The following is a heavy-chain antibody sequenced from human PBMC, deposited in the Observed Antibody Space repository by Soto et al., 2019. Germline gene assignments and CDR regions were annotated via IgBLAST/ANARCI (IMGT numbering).Heavy chain of an antibody. CDR2: IYSGGST. V-gene: IGHV3-53*04. D-gene: IGHD2-2*01. J-gene: IGHJ4*02. CDR3: AREQRVSCSSTSCYHRDYYFDY. Sequence: GGSLRLSCAASGFTVSSNYMSWVRQAPGKGLEWVSVIYSGGSTYYADSVKGRFTISRHNSKNTLYLQMNSLRAEDTAVYYCAREQRVSCSSTSCYHRDYYFDYWGQGTLVTVSS. CDR1: GFTVSSNY.